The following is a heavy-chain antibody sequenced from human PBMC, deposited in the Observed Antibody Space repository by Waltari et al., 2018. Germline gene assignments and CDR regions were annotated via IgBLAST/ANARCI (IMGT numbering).Heavy chain of an antibody. CDR2: VDPEDGET. D-gene: IGHD2-15*01. CDR3: ATQGSEADDLVVVAAAAPYYMDV. V-gene: IGHV1-69-2*01. Sequence: EVQLVQSGAEVKKPGATVKISCKVSGYTFTDYYMHWVQQAPGKGLEWMGLVDPEDGETIYAEKFQGRVTITADTSTDTAYMELSSLRSEDTAVYYCATQGSEADDLVVVAAAAPYYMDVWGKGTTVTVSS. J-gene: IGHJ6*03. CDR1: GYTFTDYY.